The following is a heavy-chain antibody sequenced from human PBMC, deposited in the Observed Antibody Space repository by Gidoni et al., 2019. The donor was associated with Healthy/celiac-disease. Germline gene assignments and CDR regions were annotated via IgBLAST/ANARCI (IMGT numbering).Heavy chain of an antibody. Sequence: QVQLVQSGAEVKKPGSSVKVSCKASGGTFSSCAISWVRQAPGQGLEWMGGIIPIFGTANYAQKFQGRVTITADESTSTAYMELSSLRSEDTAVYYCARGRGYSGYDYYYYGMDVWGQGTTVTVSS. J-gene: IGHJ6*02. CDR1: GGTFSSCA. CDR3: ARGRGYSGYDYYYYGMDV. D-gene: IGHD5-12*01. V-gene: IGHV1-69*01. CDR2: IIPIFGTA.